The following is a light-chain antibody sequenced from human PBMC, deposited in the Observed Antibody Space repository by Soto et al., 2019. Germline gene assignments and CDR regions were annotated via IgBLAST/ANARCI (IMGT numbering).Light chain of an antibody. CDR1: QDISNS. CDR3: QQYDSLPPYT. Sequence: DIQMTQSPSSLSASVGDRVTITCQASQDISNSLGWYQQKPGRAPKLLIYDASNLETGVPSRFSGSGSGTHFTFTISSLQPEDLATYYCQQYDSLPPYTFGQGTKLEIK. J-gene: IGKJ2*01. CDR2: DAS. V-gene: IGKV1-33*01.